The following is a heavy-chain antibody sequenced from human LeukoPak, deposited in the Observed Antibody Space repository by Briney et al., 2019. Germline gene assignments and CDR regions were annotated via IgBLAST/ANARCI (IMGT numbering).Heavy chain of an antibody. V-gene: IGHV3-21*01. J-gene: IGHJ6*03. Sequence: PGGSLRLSCAASGFTFGSYAMSWVRQAPGKGLEWVSSISSSSSYIYYADSVKGRFTISRDNAKNSLYLQMNSLRAEDTAVYYCARDGDTVLTRGYYYYMDVWGKGTTVTVSS. CDR2: ISSSSSYI. CDR1: GFTFGSYA. CDR3: ARDGDTVLTRGYYYYMDV. D-gene: IGHD4-23*01.